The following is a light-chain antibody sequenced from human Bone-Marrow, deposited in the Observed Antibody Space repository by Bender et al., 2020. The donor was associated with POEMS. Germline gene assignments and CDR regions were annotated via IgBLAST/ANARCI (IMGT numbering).Light chain of an antibody. CDR1: SLPNQY. CDR3: QVWDSRRDQWV. V-gene: IGLV3-25*01. CDR2: KDT. J-gene: IGLJ3*02. Sequence: YELTQPPSVSVSPGQTARVTCSGDSLPNQYVYWYQQRPGQAPVLLIYKDTERPSEIPDRFSGSNSGNTATLSISRVEAGDEGDYYCQVWDSRRDQWVFGGGTKLTVL.